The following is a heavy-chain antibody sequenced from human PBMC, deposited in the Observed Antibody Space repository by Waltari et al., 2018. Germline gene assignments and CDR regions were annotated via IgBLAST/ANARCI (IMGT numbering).Heavy chain of an antibody. Sequence: EVQLLESGGDLVQPGESLRLSCAASGFTFGSYAMSWVRQAPGRGREWVSTINGGGSTTFYAGSVKGRFTVSRDNSKNTLYLQINSLRVDDTAVYYCARDSWNNIWHRDYWGQGTLVTVSS. CDR1: GFTFGSYA. D-gene: IGHD1-1*01. CDR2: INGGGSTT. J-gene: IGHJ4*02. V-gene: IGHV3-23*01. CDR3: ARDSWNNIWHRDY.